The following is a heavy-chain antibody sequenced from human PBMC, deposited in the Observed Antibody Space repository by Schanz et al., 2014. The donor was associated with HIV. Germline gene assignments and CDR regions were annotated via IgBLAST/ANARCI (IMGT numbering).Heavy chain of an antibody. Sequence: EVVLVESGGGLVQPGGSLRLSCAASGFTFSKYAMSWVRQAPGKGLEWVSAISGSGGSTYYTDSVKGRFTISRDNSKNTLYLQMNSLRAEDTAVYYCATSQGIMVATDFDYWGQGTLVTVSS. CDR2: ISGSGGST. D-gene: IGHD5-12*01. CDR3: ATSQGIMVATDFDY. CDR1: GFTFSKYA. J-gene: IGHJ4*02. V-gene: IGHV3-23*04.